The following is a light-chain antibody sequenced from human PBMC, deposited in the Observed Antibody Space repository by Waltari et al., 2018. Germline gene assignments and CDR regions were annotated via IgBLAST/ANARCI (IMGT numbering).Light chain of an antibody. Sequence: EIVLTPSPGTLSLSPGARAPPSCRASQSVSRALALYQQKPGQAPRLLIYGASNRATGIPDRFSGSGSGTDFSLTISSLGPENFAVYYCQHYLRLPATFGQGTKVEIK. CDR1: QSVSRA. CDR2: GAS. J-gene: IGKJ1*01. V-gene: IGKV3-20*01. CDR3: QHYLRLPAT.